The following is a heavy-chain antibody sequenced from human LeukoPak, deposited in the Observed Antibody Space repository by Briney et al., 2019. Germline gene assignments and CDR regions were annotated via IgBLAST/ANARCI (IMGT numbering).Heavy chain of an antibody. Sequence: ASVKVSCKASGYTFTDYYIHWLRQAPGQGLESMGWINRNSGGTKSPQKFQGRVTMTRDTSISTVYMELSSLRSDDTAVYYCARDSPDGSGTYYNDSPDYWGQGTLVTVSS. V-gene: IGHV1-2*02. CDR1: GYTFTDYY. CDR2: INRNSGGT. J-gene: IGHJ4*02. D-gene: IGHD3-10*01. CDR3: ARDSPDGSGTYYNDSPDY.